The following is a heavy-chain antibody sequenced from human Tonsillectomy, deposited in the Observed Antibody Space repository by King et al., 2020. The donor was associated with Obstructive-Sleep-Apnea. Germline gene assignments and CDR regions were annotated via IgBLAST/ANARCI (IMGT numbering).Heavy chain of an antibody. D-gene: IGHD3-16*01. CDR2: IRSTPYGGTT. CDR1: GFTFGDYG. Sequence: DVQLVESGGGLVQPGRSLRLSCTASGFTFGDYGLSWFRQAPGKGLEWVGFIRSTPYGGTTEYAASVKGRFTISRDDSKSIAYLQMDSLKTEETAVYYCARVMDDYVWGSYYYWGQGTLVTVSS. J-gene: IGHJ4*02. CDR3: ARVMDDYVWGSYYY. V-gene: IGHV3-49*03.